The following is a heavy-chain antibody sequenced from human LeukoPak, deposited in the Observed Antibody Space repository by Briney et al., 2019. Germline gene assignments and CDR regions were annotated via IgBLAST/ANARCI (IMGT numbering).Heavy chain of an antibody. J-gene: IGHJ4*02. CDR1: GYTFTGCY. Sequence: ASVKVSCKAPGYTFTGCYMHWVRQAPGQGLEWMGWINPNSGGTNYAQKFQGRVTMTRDTSISTAYMELSRLRSNDTHVYYCARAPIYYYDSSGYYYFDYWGQGTLVTVSS. CDR3: ARAPIYYYDSSGYYYFDY. CDR2: INPNSGGT. V-gene: IGHV1-2*02. D-gene: IGHD3-22*01.